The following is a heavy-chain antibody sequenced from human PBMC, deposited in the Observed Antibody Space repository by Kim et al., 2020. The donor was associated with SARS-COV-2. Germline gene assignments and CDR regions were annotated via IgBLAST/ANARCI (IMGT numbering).Heavy chain of an antibody. Sequence: GGSLRLSCAASGFTFSNAWMSWVRQAPGKGLEWVGRIKRKTDGGTTDYAAPVKGRFTISRDDSKNTLYLQMKSLKTEDTAVYYCTTEWGRAVRGMYYFDYWGQGTLVTVSS. CDR1: GFTFSNAW. CDR2: IKRKTDGGTT. CDR3: TTEWGRAVRGMYYFDY. J-gene: IGHJ4*02. D-gene: IGHD3-10*01. V-gene: IGHV3-15*01.